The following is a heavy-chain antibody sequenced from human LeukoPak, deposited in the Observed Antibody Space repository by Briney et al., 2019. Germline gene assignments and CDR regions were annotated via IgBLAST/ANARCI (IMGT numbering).Heavy chain of an antibody. CDR2: ISSSSSYI. J-gene: IGHJ4*02. CDR3: ARDNSGSYFDY. CDR1: GFTFSSYS. Sequence: GGSLRLSCAASGFTFSSYSMNWVRQAPGKGLEWVSSISSSSSYIYYADSVKGRFTISRDNAKNSLYLQMNSLGAEDTAVYYCARDNSGSYFDYWGQGTLVTVSS. V-gene: IGHV3-21*01. D-gene: IGHD1-26*01.